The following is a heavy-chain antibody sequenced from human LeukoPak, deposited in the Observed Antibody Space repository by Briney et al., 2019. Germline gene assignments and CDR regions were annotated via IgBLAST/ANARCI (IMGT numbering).Heavy chain of an antibody. CDR3: ASSMDTAMVYYYGMDV. CDR2: IYYSGST. J-gene: IGHJ6*04. CDR1: GGSVSSGSYY. Sequence: PSETLSLTCTVSGGSVSSGSYYWRWIRQPPGKGLEWIGYIYYSGSTNYNPSLKSRVTISVDTSKNQFSLKLSSVTAADTAVYYCASSMDTAMVYYYGMDVWGKGTTVTVSS. V-gene: IGHV4-61*01. D-gene: IGHD5-18*01.